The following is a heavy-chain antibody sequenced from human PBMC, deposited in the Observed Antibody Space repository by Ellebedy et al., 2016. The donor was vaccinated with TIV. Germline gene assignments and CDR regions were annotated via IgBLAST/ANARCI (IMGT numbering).Heavy chain of an antibody. V-gene: IGHV4-39*07. J-gene: IGHJ5*02. D-gene: IGHD3-10*01. CDR3: SRGSGGNWFDP. Sequence: SETLSLXXTVSGGSISSSSYYWGWIRQPPGKGLEWIGSIYYSGSTYYNPSLKSRVTISVDTSKNQFSLKLSSVTAADTAVYYCSRGSGGNWFDPWGQGTLVTVSS. CDR2: IYYSGST. CDR1: GGSISSSSYY.